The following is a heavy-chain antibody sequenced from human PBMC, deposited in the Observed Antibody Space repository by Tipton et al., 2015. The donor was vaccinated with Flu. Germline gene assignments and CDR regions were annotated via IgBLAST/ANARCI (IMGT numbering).Heavy chain of an antibody. D-gene: IGHD3-16*02. V-gene: IGHV4-39*07. CDR1: GGSISSSSYY. J-gene: IGHJ5*02. CDR3: ARSYYYDYVWGSYRPNWFDP. Sequence: TLSLTCTVSGGSISSSSYYWGWIRQPPGKGLEWIGSIYYSGSTYYNPSLKSRVTISVDTSKNQFSLKLSSVTAADTAVYYCARSYYYDYVWGSYRPNWFDPWGQGTLVTVSS. CDR2: IYYSGST.